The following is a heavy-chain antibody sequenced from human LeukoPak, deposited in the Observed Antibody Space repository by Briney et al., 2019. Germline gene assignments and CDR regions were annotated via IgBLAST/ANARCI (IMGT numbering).Heavy chain of an antibody. CDR1: GAPISNYY. V-gene: IGHV4-59*08. Sequence: SPTLSLACTVAGAPISNYYWGCIRQPPGKGLECIGYVSYSGRTNHNPSLKSRVTISADTSKNQYSLKLDSVTAADTAVYYCARHERGAENLDYWGQGTLVTVSS. D-gene: IGHD1-1*01. J-gene: IGHJ4*02. CDR2: VSYSGRT. CDR3: ARHERGAENLDY.